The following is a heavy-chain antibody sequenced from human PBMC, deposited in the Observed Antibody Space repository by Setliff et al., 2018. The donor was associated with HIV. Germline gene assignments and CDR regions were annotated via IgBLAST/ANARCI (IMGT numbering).Heavy chain of an antibody. Sequence: NPSETLSLTCTVSGGSISSSSYYWSWIRQPPGKGLEWIGEINHSGSTNYNPSLKSRVTISVDTSKNQFSLKLSSVTAADTAVYYCARWVIWFGELYDYWGQGTLVTVSS. CDR2: INHSGST. CDR3: ARWVIWFGELYDY. D-gene: IGHD3-10*01. CDR1: GGSISSSSYY. J-gene: IGHJ4*02. V-gene: IGHV4-39*07.